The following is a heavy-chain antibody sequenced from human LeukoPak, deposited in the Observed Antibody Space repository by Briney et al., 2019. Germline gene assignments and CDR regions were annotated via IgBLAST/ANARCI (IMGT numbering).Heavy chain of an antibody. CDR3: ATLDGSGSYYPTH. Sequence: ASVKVSCKASGYTFTSYYMHWVQQAPGKGLEWMGLVDPEDGETIYAEKFQGRVTITADTTTDTAYMELSSLRSEDTAVYYCATLDGSGSYYPTHWGQGTLVTVSS. CDR2: VDPEDGET. V-gene: IGHV1-69-2*01. J-gene: IGHJ4*02. D-gene: IGHD3-10*01. CDR1: GYTFTSYY.